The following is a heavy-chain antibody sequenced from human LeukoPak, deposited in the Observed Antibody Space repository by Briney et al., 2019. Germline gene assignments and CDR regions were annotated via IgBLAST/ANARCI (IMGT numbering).Heavy chain of an antibody. V-gene: IGHV4-38-2*01. D-gene: IGHD5/OR15-5a*01. CDR3: ARVSDSYHYYYMDV. CDR1: GYSISSGYY. CDR2: IYHSGST. Sequence: SETLSLTRAVSGYSISSGYYWGWIRQPPGMGLEWIGSIYHSGSTYYNPSLKSRVTISVDTSKNQFSLKLSSVTAADTTVYYCARVSDSYHYYYMDVWGKGTTVTVSS. J-gene: IGHJ6*03.